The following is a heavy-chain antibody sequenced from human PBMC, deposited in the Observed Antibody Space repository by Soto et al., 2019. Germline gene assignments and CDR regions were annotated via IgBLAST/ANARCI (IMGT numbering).Heavy chain of an antibody. CDR2: IYYSGST. J-gene: IGHJ3*02. Sequence: SETLCLTWTVCGGSISSCYWSWSRQPPGKGLEWIGYIYYSGSTNYNPSLKSRVTISVDTSKNQFSLKLSYVTAADTAVYYCARFGGVLVDAFDIWGQGTMVTVSS. V-gene: IGHV4-59*08. CDR3: ARFGGVLVDAFDI. D-gene: IGHD3-16*02. CDR1: GGSISSCY.